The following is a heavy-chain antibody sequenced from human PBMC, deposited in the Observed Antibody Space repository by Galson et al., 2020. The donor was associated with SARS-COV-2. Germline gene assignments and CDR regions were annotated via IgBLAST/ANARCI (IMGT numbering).Heavy chain of an antibody. CDR1: GFIFSDYA. CDR2: MSSTGGTS. CDR3: LSYSSTRDNY. J-gene: IGHJ4*02. Sequence: GGSLRLSCSASGFIFSDYAMHWVRQAPGKGLHYVSAMSSTGGTSFYADSVNGRFTMSRDNSKNTFYLQMTGLRVEDSAFYYCLSYSSTRDNYWGQGTLVTVSS. V-gene: IGHV3-64D*09. D-gene: IGHD6-19*01.